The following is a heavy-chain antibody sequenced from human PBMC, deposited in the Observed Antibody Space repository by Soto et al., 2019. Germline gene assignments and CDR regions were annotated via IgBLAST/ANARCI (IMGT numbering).Heavy chain of an antibody. D-gene: IGHD4-17*01. CDR2: INHSGST. V-gene: IGHV4-34*01. CDR1: GGSFSGYY. CDR3: ARRGYGDYYYGMDV. J-gene: IGHJ6*02. Sequence: QVQLQQWGAGLLKPSETLSLTCAVYGGSFSGYYWSWIRQPPGKGLEWIGEINHSGSTNYNPSLKSRVTISVDTSTNQFSPKLSSVTAADTAVYYCARRGYGDYYYGMDVWGQGTTVTVSS.